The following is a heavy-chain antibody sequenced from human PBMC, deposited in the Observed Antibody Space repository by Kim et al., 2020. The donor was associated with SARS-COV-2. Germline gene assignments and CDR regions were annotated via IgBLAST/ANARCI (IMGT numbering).Heavy chain of an antibody. V-gene: IGHV3-13*01. CDR1: GFTFSSYD. Sequence: GGSLRLSCAASGFTFSSYDMHWVRQATGKGLEWVSAIGTAGDAYYPGSVKGRFTISRENAKNSLYLQMNSLRAGDTAVYYCARGYYYDSSGYLRSYWYFDLWGRGTLVTVSS. D-gene: IGHD3-22*01. CDR3: ARGYYYDSSGYLRSYWYFDL. J-gene: IGHJ2*01. CDR2: IGTAGDA.